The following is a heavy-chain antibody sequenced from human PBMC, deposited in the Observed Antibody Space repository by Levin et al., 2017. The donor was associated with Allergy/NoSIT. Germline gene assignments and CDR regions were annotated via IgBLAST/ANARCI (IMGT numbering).Heavy chain of an antibody. CDR1: GGSISSYY. CDR2: IFYSGST. CDR3: ARLSSCSGGSCYHTDWFDP. V-gene: IGHV4-59*08. Sequence: ESLKISCTVSGGSISSYYWSWFRQPPGKGLEWIGYIFYSGSTNYNPSLKSRVTISVDTSKNQFSLKLSSVTAADTAVYYCARLSSCSGGSCYHTDWFDPWGQGTLVTVSS. D-gene: IGHD2-15*01. J-gene: IGHJ5*02.